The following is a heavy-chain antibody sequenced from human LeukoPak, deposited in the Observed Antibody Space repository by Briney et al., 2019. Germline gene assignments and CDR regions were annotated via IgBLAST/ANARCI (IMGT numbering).Heavy chain of an antibody. D-gene: IGHD1-7*01. J-gene: IGHJ4*02. V-gene: IGHV3-30*03. CDR1: GFTFSSYG. Sequence: TGGSLRLSCAASGFTFSSYGMHWVRQAPGKGLEWVAVISYDGSNKYYADSVKGRFTISRDNSKNTLYLQMNSLRAEDTAAYYCARDPGDWNWSSYFDYWGQGTLVTVSS. CDR2: ISYDGSNK. CDR3: ARDPGDWNWSSYFDY.